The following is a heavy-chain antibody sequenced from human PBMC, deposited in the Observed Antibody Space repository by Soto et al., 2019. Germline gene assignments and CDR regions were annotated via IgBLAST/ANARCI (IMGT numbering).Heavy chain of an antibody. CDR1: GFTFSDYY. V-gene: IGHV3-11*06. CDR2: ISSSSSYT. CDR3: ARSLPPPEYSSGWSDY. D-gene: IGHD6-19*01. Sequence: QVQLVESGGGLVKPGGSLRLSCAASGFTFSDYYMSWIRQAPGKGLEWVSYISSSSSYTNYADSVKGRFTISRDDAKNSLYLQMNSLRAKDTAVYYCARSLPPPEYSSGWSDYWGQRTLVTVSS. J-gene: IGHJ4*02.